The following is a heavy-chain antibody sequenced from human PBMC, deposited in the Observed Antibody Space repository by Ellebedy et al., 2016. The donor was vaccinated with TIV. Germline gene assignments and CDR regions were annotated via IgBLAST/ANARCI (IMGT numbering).Heavy chain of an antibody. CDR2: ILGSGGST. CDR1: GFTFSGYV. J-gene: IGHJ4*02. V-gene: IGHV3-23*01. D-gene: IGHD3-22*01. CDR3: AKDPTVDSSDYYGDYFDF. Sequence: GESLKISCAASGFTFSGYVMSWVRQAPGKGLDWVASILGSGGSTYYADFVKGRFTISRDNSKNTLYLPLSSLRAEDTAVYYCAKDPTVDSSDYYGDYFDFWGQGSLVTVSS.